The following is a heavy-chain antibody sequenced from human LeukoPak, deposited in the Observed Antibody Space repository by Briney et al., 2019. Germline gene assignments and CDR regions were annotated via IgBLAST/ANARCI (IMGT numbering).Heavy chain of an antibody. CDR1: GYTFTSYG. CDR2: ISDYNGNT. CDR3: ARGFTMVRGDKGYLQH. Sequence: ASVKVSCKASGYTFTSYGISWVRQAPAQGLEGMGWISDYNGNTNYAQKLQGRVTMTTDTSTSTAYMELRSLRSDDAAVYYCARGFTMVRGDKGYLQHWGQGTLVTVSS. D-gene: IGHD3-10*01. V-gene: IGHV1-18*01. J-gene: IGHJ1*01.